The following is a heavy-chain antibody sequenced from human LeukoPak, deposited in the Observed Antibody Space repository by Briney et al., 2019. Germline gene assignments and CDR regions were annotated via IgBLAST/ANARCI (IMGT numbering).Heavy chain of an antibody. CDR1: GYTFTSYD. J-gene: IGHJ4*02. V-gene: IGHV1-18*04. CDR2: ISAYNGNT. Sequence: ASVKVSCKASGYTFTSYDISWVRQAPGQGLEWMGWISAYNGNTNYAQKLQGRVTMTTDTSTSTAYMERRSLRSDDTAVYYCARGLRYSSSWYYFDYWGQGTLVTVSS. CDR3: ARGLRYSSSWYYFDY. D-gene: IGHD6-13*01.